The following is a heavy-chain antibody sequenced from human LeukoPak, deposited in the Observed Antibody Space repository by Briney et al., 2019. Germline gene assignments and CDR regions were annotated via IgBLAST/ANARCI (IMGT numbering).Heavy chain of an antibody. CDR2: ISYDGSNK. Sequence: GGSLRLSCVASGFTFSSYAMHRVRQAPGKGLEWVAVISYDGSNKYYADSVKGRFAISRDNSKDTLYLQMNSLRAEDTAVYYCARGRQWRGAFDIWGQGTMVTVSS. J-gene: IGHJ3*02. CDR3: ARGRQWRGAFDI. D-gene: IGHD6-19*01. CDR1: GFTFSSYA. V-gene: IGHV3-30*09.